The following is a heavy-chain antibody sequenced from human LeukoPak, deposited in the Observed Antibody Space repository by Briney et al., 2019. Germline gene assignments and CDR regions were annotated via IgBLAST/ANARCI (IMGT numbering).Heavy chain of an antibody. J-gene: IGHJ4*02. CDR2: ISPNNGDT. V-gene: IGHV1-18*01. D-gene: IGHD4-17*01. Sequence: ASVKVSCKASGYSFTNYDISWVRQAPGQGLEWRGWISPNNGDTEYAQKIQGRLTMTTDTSTNTAYMELRSLRSDDTAVYYCARDPPTGSLSFDYWGQGTLVTVSS. CDR1: GYSFTNYD. CDR3: ARDPPTGSLSFDY.